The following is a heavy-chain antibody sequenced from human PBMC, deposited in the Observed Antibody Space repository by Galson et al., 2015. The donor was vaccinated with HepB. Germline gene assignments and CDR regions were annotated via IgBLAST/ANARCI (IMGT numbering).Heavy chain of an antibody. CDR2: ISGSGGST. J-gene: IGHJ4*02. V-gene: IGHV3-23*01. D-gene: IGHD3-22*01. Sequence: SLRLSCAASGFTFSSYAMSWVRQAPGKGLEWVSAISGSGGSTYYADSVKGRFTISRDNSKNTLYLQMNSLRAEDTAVYYCAKFLNARLYDSSGFDYWGQGTLVTVSS. CDR3: AKFLNARLYDSSGFDY. CDR1: GFTFSSYA.